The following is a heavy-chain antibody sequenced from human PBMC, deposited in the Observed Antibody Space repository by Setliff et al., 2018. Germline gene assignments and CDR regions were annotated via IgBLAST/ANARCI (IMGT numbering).Heavy chain of an antibody. D-gene: IGHD5-18*01. CDR3: ARDRRGYSYGSLGYYYYYMDV. CDR2: IYTSGST. V-gene: IGHV4-4*07. Sequence: SETLSLTCTAPGGPISSYYWSWIRQPAGKGLEWIGRIYTSGSTNYNPSLKSRVTMSVDTSKNQFSLELSSVTAADTAVYYCARDRRGYSYGSLGYYYYYMDVWGKGTTVTVSS. J-gene: IGHJ6*03. CDR1: GGPISSYY.